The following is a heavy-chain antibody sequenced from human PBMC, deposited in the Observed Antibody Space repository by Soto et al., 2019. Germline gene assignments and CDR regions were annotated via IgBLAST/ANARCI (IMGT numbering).Heavy chain of an antibody. J-gene: IGHJ5*02. V-gene: IGHV4-31*03. D-gene: IGHD4-17*01. Sequence: PSETLSLTCTVSGGYISSGGYYWSWIRQHPGKGLEWIGYIYYSGSTYYNPSLKSRVNISVDTSKNQSSLKLSSVTAADTAVYYCARSSQSTVPTFDPWGQGTLVTVSS. CDR3: ARSSQSTVPTFDP. CDR1: GGYISSGGYY. CDR2: IYYSGST.